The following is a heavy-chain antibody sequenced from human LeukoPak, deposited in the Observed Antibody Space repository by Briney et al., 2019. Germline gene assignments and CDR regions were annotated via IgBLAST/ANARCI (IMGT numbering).Heavy chain of an antibody. D-gene: IGHD3-16*01. J-gene: IGHJ3*02. V-gene: IGHV3-66*01. Sequence: GGSLRLSCAASGFTVSSNYMSWVRQAPGKGLEWLSVIYSGGGSTYYADSAKGRFTISRDKSKNTLYLQMNSLRAEDTAVYYCARDEGDVSYDYVWGEEAFDIWGQGTMVTVSS. CDR3: ARDEGDVSYDYVWGEEAFDI. CDR1: GFTVSSNY. CDR2: IYSGGGST.